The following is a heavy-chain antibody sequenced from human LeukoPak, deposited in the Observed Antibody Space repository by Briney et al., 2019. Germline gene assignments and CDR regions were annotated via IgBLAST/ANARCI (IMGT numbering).Heavy chain of an antibody. J-gene: IGHJ4*02. CDR3: ASGNWRYYFDS. Sequence: SETLSLTCTISGGSISTYYWSWIRQPPGKGLEWIGCIYYSGSTNYNPSLKSRVTISVDTSENQFSLKLSSVTAADTAVYYCASGNWRYYFDSWGQGTLVTVSS. V-gene: IGHV4-59*01. CDR2: IYYSGST. D-gene: IGHD1-1*01. CDR1: GGSISTYY.